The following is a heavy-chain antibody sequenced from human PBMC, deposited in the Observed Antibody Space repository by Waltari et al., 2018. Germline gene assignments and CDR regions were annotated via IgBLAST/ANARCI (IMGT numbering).Heavy chain of an antibody. CDR3: ARSEWFREGDNWFDP. CDR1: GYTLTELS. D-gene: IGHD3-10*01. Sequence: QVQLVQSGAEVKKPGASVKVSCKVSGYTLTELSMHWVRQAPGKGLEWMGGFDPEDGETIYAQKFQGRVTISVDTSKNQFSLKLSSVTAADTAVYYCARSEWFREGDNWFDPWGQGTLVTVSS. V-gene: IGHV1-24*01. CDR2: FDPEDGET. J-gene: IGHJ5*02.